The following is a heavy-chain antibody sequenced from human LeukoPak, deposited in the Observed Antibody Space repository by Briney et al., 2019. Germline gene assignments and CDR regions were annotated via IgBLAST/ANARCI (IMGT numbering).Heavy chain of an antibody. CDR1: GYTFIDFY. CDR2: INPNSGGT. J-gene: IGHJ5*02. Sequence: ASVKVSCKASGYTFIDFYMHWVRQAPGQGLEWMGWINPNSGGTNYAQKFQGRVTMTRDTSISTAYMELSRLRSDDTAVYYCARFSVHGRWFDPWGQGTLVTVSS. D-gene: IGHD1-26*01. V-gene: IGHV1-2*02. CDR3: ARFSVHGRWFDP.